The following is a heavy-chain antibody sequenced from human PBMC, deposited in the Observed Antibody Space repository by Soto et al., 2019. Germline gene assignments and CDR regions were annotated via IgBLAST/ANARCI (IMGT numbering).Heavy chain of an antibody. J-gene: IGHJ4*02. Sequence: GGSMRLSCAASGFTFGNYGMHWVRQDPGKGLEWVAVIWFDGNKQHYADSVKGRFTISRENSKNTLYVQMTSLRAEDTAVYYCARGLQSLFDYWGQGTLVTVSS. V-gene: IGHV3-33*01. CDR1: GFTFGNYG. CDR3: ARGLQSLFDY. CDR2: IWFDGNKQ.